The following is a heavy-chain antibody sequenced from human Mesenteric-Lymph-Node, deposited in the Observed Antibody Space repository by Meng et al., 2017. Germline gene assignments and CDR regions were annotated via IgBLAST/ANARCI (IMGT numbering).Heavy chain of an antibody. CDR3: AGGYSYGDY. CDR2: ISHDGSNK. CDR1: GFAFSSYG. J-gene: IGHJ4*02. Sequence: QGQLVESGGGVVQPGRSLRLSCAASGFAFSSYGMHWVRQAQGKGLEWVALISHDGSNKYYADSVKGRFTVSRDNSKNTLYLQMNSQTTEDTAVYYCAGGYSYGDYWGQGTLVTVSS. V-gene: IGHV3-30*03. D-gene: IGHD5-18*01.